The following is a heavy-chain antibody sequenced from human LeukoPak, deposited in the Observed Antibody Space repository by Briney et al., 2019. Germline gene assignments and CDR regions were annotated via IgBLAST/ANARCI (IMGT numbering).Heavy chain of an antibody. V-gene: IGHV4-31*03. J-gene: IGHJ2*01. Sequence: SETLSLTCTVSGGSISSGGYYWSWIRQHPGKGLEWIGYIYYSGSTYYNPSLKSRVTISVDTSKNQFSLKLSSVTAADTAVYYCARDNAAGYSSGWYTGGYWYFDLWAVAPWSLSPQ. CDR1: GGSISSGGYY. CDR2: IYYSGST. D-gene: IGHD6-19*01. CDR3: ARDNAAGYSSGWYTGGYWYFDL.